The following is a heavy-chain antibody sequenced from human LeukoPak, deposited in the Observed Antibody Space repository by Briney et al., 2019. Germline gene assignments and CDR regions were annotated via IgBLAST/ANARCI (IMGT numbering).Heavy chain of an antibody. D-gene: IGHD3-10*01. V-gene: IGHV3-23*01. CDR1: GISLSNYA. CDR2: ISERGGST. CDR3: AKRGVVIRGLLVIGYHQEAYHYDF. J-gene: IGHJ4*02. Sequence: PGGSLRLSCVVSGISLSNYAMTWVRQAPGKGLEWVSYISERGGSTTYADSVKGRFTISRDTSLNTLYLQMNNLRVEDTAVYFCAKRGVVIRGLLVIGYHQEAYHYDFWGQRVLVTVSS.